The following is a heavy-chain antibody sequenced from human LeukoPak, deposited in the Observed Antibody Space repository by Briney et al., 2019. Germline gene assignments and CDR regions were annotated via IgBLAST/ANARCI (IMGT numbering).Heavy chain of an antibody. CDR2: INPNSGNT. V-gene: IGHV1-18*04. Sequence: ASVKVSCKATGYTFTGYYMHWVRQAPGQGLEWMGWINPNSGNTNYAQKLQGRVTMTTDTSTSTAYMELRSLRSDDTAVYYCARYCSSTSCYVAAFDIWGQGTMVTVSS. D-gene: IGHD2-2*01. CDR1: GYTFTGYY. J-gene: IGHJ3*02. CDR3: ARYCSSTSCYVAAFDI.